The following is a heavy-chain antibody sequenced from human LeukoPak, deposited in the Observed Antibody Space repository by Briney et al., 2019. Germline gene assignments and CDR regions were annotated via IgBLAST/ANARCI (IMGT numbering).Heavy chain of an antibody. CDR3: AKALSGSYDFDY. J-gene: IGHJ4*02. CDR2: ISSGGGTT. CDR1: GFTFDNYA. V-gene: IGHV3-23*01. Sequence: GGSLRLSCAASGFTFDNYAMTWVRQAPGKGLEWVSAISSGGGTTYYADSVKGRFTISRDNSKNTLYLQVNSLGAEDTAVYYCAKALSGSYDFDYWGQGTLVTVSS. D-gene: IGHD1-26*01.